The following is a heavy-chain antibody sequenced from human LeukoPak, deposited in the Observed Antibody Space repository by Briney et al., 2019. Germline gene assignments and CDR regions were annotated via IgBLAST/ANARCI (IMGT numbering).Heavy chain of an antibody. Sequence: GGSLRLSCAASGFTFRSYWIHWVRQAPGEGLVWVGRIDNDGSDTIYADSVKGRFTATRDNAKNTLYLQMNSLSADDTAVYFCARGGFSHGFDVWGHGTAVTVSS. CDR2: IDNDGSDT. CDR3: ARGGFSHGFDV. J-gene: IGHJ3*01. V-gene: IGHV3-74*01. CDR1: GFTFRSYW. D-gene: IGHD5-12*01.